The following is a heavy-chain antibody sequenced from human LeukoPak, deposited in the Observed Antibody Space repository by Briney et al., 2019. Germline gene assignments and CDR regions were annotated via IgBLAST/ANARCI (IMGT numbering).Heavy chain of an antibody. CDR1: GFTFSSNS. V-gene: IGHV3-21*01. D-gene: IGHD6-13*01. CDR2: ISSSSSYI. Sequence: GGSLRLSCAASGFTFSSNSMNWVRQAPGKGLEWVSSISSSSSYIYYADSVKGRFTISRDNAKNSLYLQMNSLRAEDTAVYYCARDFTSSWYGVFDWFDPWGQGTLVTVSS. CDR3: ARDFTSSWYGVFDWFDP. J-gene: IGHJ5*02.